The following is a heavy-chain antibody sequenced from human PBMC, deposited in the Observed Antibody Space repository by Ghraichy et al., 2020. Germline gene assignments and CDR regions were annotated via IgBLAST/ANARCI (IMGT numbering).Heavy chain of an antibody. CDR2: MKHDGTEK. J-gene: IGHJ4*02. CDR3: VRGKGLDY. CDR1: GFTFSSYW. V-gene: IGHV3-7*03. Sequence: GESLNISCAASGFTFSSYWMSWVRQAPGKGLEWVANMKHDGTEKYYVDSVKGRFTISRDNARNSLYLQMNSLRAEDTAVYYCVRGKGLDYWGQGTLVTVSS.